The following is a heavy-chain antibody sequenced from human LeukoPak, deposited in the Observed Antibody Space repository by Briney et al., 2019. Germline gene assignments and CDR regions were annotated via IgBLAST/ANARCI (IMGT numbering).Heavy chain of an antibody. D-gene: IGHD1-26*01. CDR2: IIPIFGTA. J-gene: IGHJ4*02. CDR3: ARLSIVGAPAY. V-gene: IGHV1-69*13. Sequence: SVKVSCKASGGTFSSYAISWVRQAPGQGLEWMGGIIPIFGTANYAQKFQGRVTITADESTSTAYMELSSLRSEDTAVYYCARLSIVGAPAYWGQGTLVTVSS. CDR1: GGTFSSYA.